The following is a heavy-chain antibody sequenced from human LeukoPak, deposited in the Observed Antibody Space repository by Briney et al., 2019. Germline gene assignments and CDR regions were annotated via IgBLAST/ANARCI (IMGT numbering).Heavy chain of an antibody. CDR1: GFTFSTYW. V-gene: IGHV3-48*01. J-gene: IGHJ4*02. CDR2: VSSSSSII. Sequence: GGSLRLSCSASGFTFSTYWMSWVRQAPGKGLEWVSYVSSSSSIIYYADSVKGRFTISRDNAKNSLYLQMNGLRAEDTAVYFCARGGISRPYYFDSWGQGTLVTVSS. CDR3: ARGGISRPYYFDS.